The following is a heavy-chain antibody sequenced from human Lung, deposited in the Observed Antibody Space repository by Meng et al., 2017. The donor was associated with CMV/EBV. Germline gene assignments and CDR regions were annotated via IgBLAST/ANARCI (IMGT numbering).Heavy chain of an antibody. V-gene: IGHV4-39*07. Sequence: GSLRLXCTVSGGSISSSSYYWGWIRQPPGKGLEWIGSIYYSGSTYYNPSLKSRDTISVDTSKNQFSLKLSSVTAADTAVYYCARDGGKYCSSTSCKSKYYYYGMDVWGQGTTVTVSS. CDR2: IYYSGST. J-gene: IGHJ6*02. CDR1: GGSISSSSYY. D-gene: IGHD2-2*01. CDR3: ARDGGKYCSSTSCKSKYYYYGMDV.